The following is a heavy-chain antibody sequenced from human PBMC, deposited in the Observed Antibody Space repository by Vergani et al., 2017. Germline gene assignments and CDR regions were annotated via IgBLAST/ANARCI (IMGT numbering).Heavy chain of an antibody. CDR3: ARSTPLGWFDP. Sequence: QVQLVESGGDVVQPERSLRLSCAASGFTFSSYGMHWVRQAPGKGPEWVAVIWFDGSNKYYADSVKGRFTISRDNSKNTLYLQMNSLRAEDTAVYYCARSTPLGWFDPWGQGTLVTVSS. CDR2: IWFDGSNK. D-gene: IGHD2-15*01. J-gene: IGHJ5*02. V-gene: IGHV3-33*01. CDR1: GFTFSSYG.